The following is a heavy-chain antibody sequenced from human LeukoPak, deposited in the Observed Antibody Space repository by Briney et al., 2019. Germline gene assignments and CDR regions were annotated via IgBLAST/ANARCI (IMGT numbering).Heavy chain of an antibody. D-gene: IGHD3-22*01. Sequence: GGSLRLSCAASGFTFSSYSMNWVRQAPGKGLEWVSSISSSSSSYIYYADSVKGRFTISRENAKNSLYLQMNSLRAEDTAVYYCEREAEPYYYDSSGYCDYWGQGTLVTVSS. CDR2: ISSSSSSYI. CDR3: EREAEPYYYDSSGYCDY. CDR1: GFTFSSYS. V-gene: IGHV3-21*01. J-gene: IGHJ4*02.